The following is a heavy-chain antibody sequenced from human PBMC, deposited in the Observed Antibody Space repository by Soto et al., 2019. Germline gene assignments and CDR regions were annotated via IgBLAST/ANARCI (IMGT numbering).Heavy chain of an antibody. CDR3: ARDQEGMDV. CDR1: GFTFSSYG. V-gene: IGHV3-33*01. J-gene: IGHJ6*02. Sequence: QVQLVESGGGVVQPGRSLRLSCAASGFTFSSYGMHWVRQAPGKGLEWVAVIWYDGSNKYYADSVKGRFTISRDNSKNTLYLQMNGLRAQDTAEYYCARDQEGMDVWGRGTPVTV. CDR2: IWYDGSNK.